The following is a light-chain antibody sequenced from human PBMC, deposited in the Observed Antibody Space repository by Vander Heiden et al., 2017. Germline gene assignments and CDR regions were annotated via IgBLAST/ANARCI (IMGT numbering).Light chain of an antibody. CDR1: KLGDKY. Sequence: SYELPQPPSVSVSPGQTASITCPGDKLGDKYACWYQQKPGQSPVLVIYQDSKRPSGIPERFSGSNTGNTATLTISGTQAMDEADYYCQAWDSSDVVFGGGTKLTVL. CDR3: QAWDSSDVV. CDR2: QDS. J-gene: IGLJ2*01. V-gene: IGLV3-1*01.